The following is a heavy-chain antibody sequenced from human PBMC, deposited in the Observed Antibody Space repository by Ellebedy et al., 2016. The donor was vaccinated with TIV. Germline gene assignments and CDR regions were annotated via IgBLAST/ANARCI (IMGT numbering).Heavy chain of an antibody. D-gene: IGHD5-12*01. V-gene: IGHV3-69-1*01. CDR1: GLSFSDHY. J-gene: IGHJ4*02. CDR3: ASEGGYSGYENFDY. Sequence: PGGSLRLSCAASGLSFSDHYMSWLRQAPGKGLEWVSSISSSSYIYYADSVKRRFTISRDNAKNSLYLQMNSLRAEDTAVYYCASEGGYSGYENFDYWGQGTLVTVSS. CDR2: ISSSSYI.